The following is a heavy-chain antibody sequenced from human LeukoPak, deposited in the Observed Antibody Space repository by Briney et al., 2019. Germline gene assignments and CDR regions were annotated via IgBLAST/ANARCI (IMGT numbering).Heavy chain of an antibody. CDR3: AKDFRIGYSAHFDY. CDR2: IYENGGTT. D-gene: IGHD2-21*01. Sequence: GGSLGLSCVGSGFTFRSHAMSWVRQAPEKGLEFVSGIYENGGTTYYADSVKGRFSISRDNSKNTLYLQMDSLRGEDTAVYYCAKDFRIGYSAHFDYWGQGALVTVSS. J-gene: IGHJ4*02. V-gene: IGHV3-23*01. CDR1: GFTFRSHA.